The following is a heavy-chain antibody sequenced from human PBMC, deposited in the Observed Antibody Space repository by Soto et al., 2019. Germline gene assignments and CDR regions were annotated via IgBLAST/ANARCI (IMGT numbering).Heavy chain of an antibody. D-gene: IGHD6-19*01. Sequence: GGSLRLSCAASGFTFSSYAMSWVRQAPGKGLEWVSAISGSGGSTYYADSVKGRFTISRDNSKNTLYLQMNSLRAEDTAVYYCAKDQGSDSSGRYYYYYGMDVWGQGTTVTVSS. CDR1: GFTFSSYA. V-gene: IGHV3-23*01. CDR2: ISGSGGST. CDR3: AKDQGSDSSGRYYYYYGMDV. J-gene: IGHJ6*02.